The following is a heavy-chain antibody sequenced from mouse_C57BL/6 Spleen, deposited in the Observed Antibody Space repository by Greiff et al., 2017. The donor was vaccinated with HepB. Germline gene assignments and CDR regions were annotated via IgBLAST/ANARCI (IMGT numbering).Heavy chain of an antibody. Sequence: QVHVKQPGAELVKPGASVKLSCKASGYTFTSYWMHWVKQRPGQGLEWIGMIHPNSGSTNYNEKFKSKATLTVDKSSSTAYMQLSSLTSEDSAVYYCARSRYDLYAMDYWGQGTSVTVSS. CDR3: ARSRYDLYAMDY. J-gene: IGHJ4*01. V-gene: IGHV1-64*01. D-gene: IGHD2-3*01. CDR2: IHPNSGST. CDR1: GYTFTSYW.